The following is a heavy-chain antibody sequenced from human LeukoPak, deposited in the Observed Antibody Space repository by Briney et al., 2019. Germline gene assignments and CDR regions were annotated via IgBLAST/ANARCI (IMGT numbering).Heavy chain of an antibody. J-gene: IGHJ4*02. CDR2: INSDGSST. V-gene: IGHV3-74*01. CDR3: ARDHYDISTGYLY. CDR1: GFTFSSYW. Sequence: GGSLRLSCAASGFTFSSYWMHWVRQAPGKGLVWVSRINSDGSSTSYADSVKGRFTISRDNAKNTLYLQMISLRAEDTAVYYCARDHYDISTGYLYWGQGTLVTVSS. D-gene: IGHD3-9*01.